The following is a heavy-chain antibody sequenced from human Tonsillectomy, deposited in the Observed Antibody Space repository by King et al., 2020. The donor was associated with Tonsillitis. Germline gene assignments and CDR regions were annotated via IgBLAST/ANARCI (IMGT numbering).Heavy chain of an antibody. D-gene: IGHD6-13*01. Sequence: QLVQSGAEEKKPGSSVKVSCKASGGTFSSYAISWVRQAPGQGLEWMGGIIPIFGTAKYEQKFQGRGTITADESTSTANMELSSLRSEDTAVYYCARGITIATFDGWGQGTLVTVSS. J-gene: IGHJ5*02. CDR2: IIPIFGTA. CDR3: ARGITIATFDG. V-gene: IGHV1-69*01. CDR1: GGTFSSYA.